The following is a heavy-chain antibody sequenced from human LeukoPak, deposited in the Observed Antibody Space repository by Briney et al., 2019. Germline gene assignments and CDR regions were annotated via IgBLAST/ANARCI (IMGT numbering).Heavy chain of an antibody. V-gene: IGHV5-10-1*01. D-gene: IGHD5-18*01. CDR3: ARHPMDTAMDIDY. CDR1: GYSFTSYW. Sequence: GESLKISCKGSGYSFTSYWINWVRQMPGKGLEWMGRIDPSDSYTNYSPSFQGHVTISADKSISTAYLQWSSLKASDTAMYYCARHPMDTAMDIDYWGQGTLVTVSS. J-gene: IGHJ4*02. CDR2: IDPSDSYT.